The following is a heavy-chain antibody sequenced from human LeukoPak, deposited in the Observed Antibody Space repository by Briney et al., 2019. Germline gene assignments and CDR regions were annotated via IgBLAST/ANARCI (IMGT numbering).Heavy chain of an antibody. Sequence: ASVKVSCKASGGTFSSYAISWVRQAPGQGLEWMGVINPSGGSTTYAQNFQGRVTMTRDTSTSTVYMEVSSLRSEDTAVYYCARGSCCDRSCYEGFIWGQGTMVTVSS. CDR3: ARGSCCDRSCYEGFI. CDR2: INPSGGST. V-gene: IGHV1-46*01. CDR1: GGTFSSYA. D-gene: IGHD2-2*01. J-gene: IGHJ3*02.